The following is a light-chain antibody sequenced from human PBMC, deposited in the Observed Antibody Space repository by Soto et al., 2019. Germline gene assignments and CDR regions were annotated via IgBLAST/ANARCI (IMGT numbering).Light chain of an antibody. CDR3: QQYKNWPPLT. CDR1: RSVGSN. Sequence: EIVMTQSPATLSVSPGERATLSCRASRSVGSNLAWYHQKPGQAPRLLIYGASTMATGIPARFSGGGSGTEFTLTISSLQSEDFGVYYCQQYKNWPPLTFGGGSKV. V-gene: IGKV3-15*01. J-gene: IGKJ4*01. CDR2: GAS.